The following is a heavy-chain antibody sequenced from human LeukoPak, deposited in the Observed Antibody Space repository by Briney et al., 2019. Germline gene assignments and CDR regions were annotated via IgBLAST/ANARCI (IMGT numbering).Heavy chain of an antibody. D-gene: IGHD3-16*02. J-gene: IGHJ5*02. CDR2: IYHSGST. V-gene: IGHV4-30-2*01. CDR3: ARGRGFYKITFGGVIVSWFDP. CDR1: GGSISSGGYS. Sequence: SQTLSLTCAVSGGSISSGGYSWSWIRQPPGKGLEWIGYIYHSGSTYYNPSLKSRVTISVDRSKNQFSLKLSSVTAADTAVYYCARGRGFYKITFGGVIVSWFDPWGQGTLVTVSS.